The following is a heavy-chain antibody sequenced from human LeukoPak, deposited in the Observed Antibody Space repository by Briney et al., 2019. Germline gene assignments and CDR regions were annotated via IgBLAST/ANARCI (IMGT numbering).Heavy chain of an antibody. CDR2: ISGSGGST. CDR1: RFTFSSYA. D-gene: IGHD3-9*01. J-gene: IGHJ3*02. Sequence: GGSLRLSCAASRFTFSSYAMSWVRQAPGKGLEWVSAISGSGGSTYYADSVKGRLTISRDNSKNTLYLQMNSLRAEDTAVYYCAKWYYDILTGRPDAFDIWGQGTMVTVSS. CDR3: AKWYYDILTGRPDAFDI. V-gene: IGHV3-23*01.